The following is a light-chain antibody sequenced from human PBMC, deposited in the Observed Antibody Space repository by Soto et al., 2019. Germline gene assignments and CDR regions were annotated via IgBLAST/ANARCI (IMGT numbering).Light chain of an antibody. Sequence: ELVLTQSPGTLSLSPGERATLSCRASQSVVSNSLAWYQLKPGQAPRLLIYDVSSRATGIPDRFSGGGSGTDFTLTISSLEPEDFAVYYCQYYGTSPPWAFGQGTKVEIK. V-gene: IGKV3-20*01. CDR3: QYYGTSPPWA. CDR1: QSVVSNS. CDR2: DVS. J-gene: IGKJ1*01.